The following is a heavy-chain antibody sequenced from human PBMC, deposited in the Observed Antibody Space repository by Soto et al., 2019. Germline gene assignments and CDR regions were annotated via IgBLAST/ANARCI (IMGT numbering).Heavy chain of an antibody. CDR1: GGSFSGYY. CDR3: ARALPKYYYDSSGYYRQYYFDY. Sequence: SETLSLTCAVYGGSFSGYYWSWIRQPPGKGLEWIGEINHSGSTNYNPSLKSRVIISVDTSKNQFSLKLSSVTAADTAVYYCARALPKYYYDSSGYYRQYYFDYWGQGTLVTVSS. V-gene: IGHV4-34*01. CDR2: INHSGST. J-gene: IGHJ4*02. D-gene: IGHD3-22*01.